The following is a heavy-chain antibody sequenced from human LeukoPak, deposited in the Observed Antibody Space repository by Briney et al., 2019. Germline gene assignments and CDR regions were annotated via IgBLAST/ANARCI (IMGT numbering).Heavy chain of an antibody. J-gene: IGHJ6*02. V-gene: IGHV1-69*13. CDR3: ARDRGKMATINCYYYGMDV. D-gene: IGHD5-24*01. Sequence: SVKVSCKASGGTFSSYAISWVRQAPGQGLEWMGGIIPIFGTANYAQKFQGRVTITADESTSTAYMELSSLRSEDTAVYYCARDRGKMATINCYYYGMDVWGQGTTVTVSS. CDR2: IIPIFGTA. CDR1: GGTFSSYA.